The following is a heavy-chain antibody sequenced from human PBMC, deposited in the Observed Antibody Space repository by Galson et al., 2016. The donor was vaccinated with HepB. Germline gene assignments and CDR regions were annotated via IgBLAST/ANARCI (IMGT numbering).Heavy chain of an antibody. V-gene: IGHV4-34*01. CDR1: RGSFSGYY. Sequence: SETLSLTCAVYRGSFSGYYWTWIRQPPGKGLEWIGEINPSGSPNYNPSLKSRVATSVDTSKKQLSLKLSSVTAADTAVYYCVLGMGGTEFWGQGSLVTVSS. J-gene: IGHJ4*02. CDR2: INPSGSP. CDR3: VLGMGGTEF. D-gene: IGHD1-26*01.